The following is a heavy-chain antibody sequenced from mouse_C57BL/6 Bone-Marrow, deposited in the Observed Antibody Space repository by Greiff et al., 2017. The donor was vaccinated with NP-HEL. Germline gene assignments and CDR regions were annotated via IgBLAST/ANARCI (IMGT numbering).Heavy chain of an antibody. CDR2: INPYNGDT. D-gene: IGHD1-1*01. V-gene: IGHV1-20*01. J-gene: IGHJ1*03. CDR3: ASYYYGSSPYWYVDV. Sequence: EVQLVESGPELVKPGDSVKISCKASGYSFTGYFMNWVMQSHGKSLEWIGRINPYNGDTFYNQKFKGKATLTVDKASSTAHMELRSLTSEDSAVYYCASYYYGSSPYWYVDVWGTGTTVTVSS. CDR1: GYSFTGYF.